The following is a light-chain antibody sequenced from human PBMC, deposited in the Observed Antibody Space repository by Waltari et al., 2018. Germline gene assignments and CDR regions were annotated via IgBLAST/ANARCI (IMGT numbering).Light chain of an antibody. Sequence: QSVLTQTPSVSGAPGQRVIISCTGSSSNIGPGYDVHWYQQLPGTAPKLLISGNTTRPSGVPDRFFGSKSGTSASLAITGLQAEDEADYYCQSYDSSLSHWVFGGGTKLTVL. CDR3: QSYDSSLSHWV. CDR2: GNT. V-gene: IGLV1-40*01. J-gene: IGLJ3*02. CDR1: SSNIGPGYD.